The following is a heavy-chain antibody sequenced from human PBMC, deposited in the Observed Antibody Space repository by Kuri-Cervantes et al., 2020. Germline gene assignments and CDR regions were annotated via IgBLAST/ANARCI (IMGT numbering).Heavy chain of an antibody. CDR3: AKRSQNISSSEGGSALGS. CDR1: GFTFSSYD. J-gene: IGHJ4*02. Sequence: GESLKISCAASGFTFSSYDMHWVRQATGKGLEWVSAIGTAGYTYYPGSVKGRFTISRDNSRNTLNLQMSSVRPEDTALYYCAKRSQNISSSEGGSALGSWGQGTQVTVSS. CDR2: IGTAGYT. V-gene: IGHV3-13*01. D-gene: IGHD6-6*01.